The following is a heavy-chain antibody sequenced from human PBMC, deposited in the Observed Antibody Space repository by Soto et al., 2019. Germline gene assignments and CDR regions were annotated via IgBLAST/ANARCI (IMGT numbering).Heavy chain of an antibody. CDR2: IYYSGST. D-gene: IGHD1-26*01. J-gene: IGHJ4*02. Sequence: PSETLSLTCTVSGGSISSYYWSWIRQPPGKGLEWIGYIYYSGSTNYNPSLKSRVTISVDTSKNQFSLKLSSVTAADTAVYYCARGYVATVFDYWGQGTLVTVSS. CDR1: GGSISSYY. V-gene: IGHV4-59*01. CDR3: ARGYVATVFDY.